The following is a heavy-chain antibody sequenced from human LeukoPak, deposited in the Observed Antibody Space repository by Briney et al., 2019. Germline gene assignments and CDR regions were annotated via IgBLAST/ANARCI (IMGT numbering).Heavy chain of an antibody. Sequence: GGSLRLSCAASGFTLSSYWMYWVRQAPGKGLEWVTHMNEYGGDIFYVDSVKDRFTISRDNAKNLLYLQMNSLRAEDTAVYFCARPRGCNSGRCNNFDYWGQGTLVTVSS. CDR1: GFTLSSYW. V-gene: IGHV3-7*01. CDR2: MNEYGGDI. CDR3: ARPRGCNSGRCNNFDY. D-gene: IGHD2-8*01. J-gene: IGHJ4*02.